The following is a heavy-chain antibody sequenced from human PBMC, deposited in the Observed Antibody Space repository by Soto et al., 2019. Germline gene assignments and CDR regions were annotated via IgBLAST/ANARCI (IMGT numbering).Heavy chain of an antibody. Sequence: EVRLVESGGDLVEPGGSLRLSCVTSGFMFSSAWMSWVRQAPGKGLEWVGRIKSKTDGGARDYAAPVNGRFSISRDDSKSTLYLQMNSLRAEDTALYYCVEGWNDFWGQGTLVTVSS. V-gene: IGHV3-15*01. CDR1: GFMFSSAW. CDR3: VEGWNDF. CDR2: IKSKTDGGAR. D-gene: IGHD1-1*01. J-gene: IGHJ4*02.